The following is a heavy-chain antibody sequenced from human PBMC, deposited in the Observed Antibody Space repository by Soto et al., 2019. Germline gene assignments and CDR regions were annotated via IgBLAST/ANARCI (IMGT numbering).Heavy chain of an antibody. D-gene: IGHD2-21*01. CDR3: TTALIHDCGP. J-gene: IGHJ5*02. V-gene: IGHV3-7*04. CDR1: GFTFSDYW. CDR2: MNPDGSEK. Sequence: EVHLVESGGGLVQPGGSLRLSCAASGFTFSDYWMTWVRQAPGKGLEGVANMNPDGSEKYYVDSVKGRFTISRDNAKNSLYLQRNSLRGEDTAMYYCTTALIHDCGPWGQGTHVIVSS.